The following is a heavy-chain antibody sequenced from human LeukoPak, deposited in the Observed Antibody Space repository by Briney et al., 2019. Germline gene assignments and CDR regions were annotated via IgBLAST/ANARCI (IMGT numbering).Heavy chain of an antibody. D-gene: IGHD6-6*01. J-gene: IGHJ4*02. CDR1: GGSISTYY. CDR2: IYTSGSS. Sequence: SETLSLTCTFSGGSISTYYWSWIRQPAGKGLEWIGRIYTSGSSNYNTPLKSRVTMSVDTSKNQFSLKLSSVTAADTAVYYCARENEPAARSFDYWGQGTLVTVSS. V-gene: IGHV4-4*07. CDR3: ARENEPAARSFDY.